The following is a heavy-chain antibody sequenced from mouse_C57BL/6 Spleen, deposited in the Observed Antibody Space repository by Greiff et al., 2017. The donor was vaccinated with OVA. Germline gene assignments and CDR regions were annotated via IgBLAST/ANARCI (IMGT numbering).Heavy chain of an antibody. V-gene: IGHV1-15*01. D-gene: IGHD1-1*01. CDR2: IDPETGGT. CDR3: TRITTVVGWYFDV. CDR1: GYTFTDYE. Sequence: QVQLKQSGAELVRPGASVTLSCKASGYTFTDYEMHWVKQTPVHGLEWIGAIDPETGGTAYNQKFKGKAILTADKSSSTAYMELRSLTSEDSAVYYCTRITTVVGWYFDVWGTGTTVTVSS. J-gene: IGHJ1*03.